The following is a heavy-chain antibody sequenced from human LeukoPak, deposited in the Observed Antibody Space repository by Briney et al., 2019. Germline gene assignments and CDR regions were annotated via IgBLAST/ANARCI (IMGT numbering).Heavy chain of an antibody. Sequence: GASVKVSCTASGYTFTSYGISWVRQAPGQGLEWMGWISAYNGNTNYAQKLQGRVTMTTDTSTSTAYMELRSLRSDDTAVYYCARDQRTHSSGWYVMNYWGQGTLVTVSS. V-gene: IGHV1-18*01. J-gene: IGHJ4*02. CDR2: ISAYNGNT. CDR3: ARDQRTHSSGWYVMNY. CDR1: GYTFTSYG. D-gene: IGHD6-19*01.